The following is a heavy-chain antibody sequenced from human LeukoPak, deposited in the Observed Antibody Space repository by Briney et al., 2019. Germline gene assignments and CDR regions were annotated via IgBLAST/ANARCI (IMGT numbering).Heavy chain of an antibody. J-gene: IGHJ4*02. Sequence: PGRSLRLSCAASGFTFSSYAMHWVHQAPGKGLEWVAVISYDGSNKYYADSVKGRFTISRDNSKNTLYLQMNSLRAEDTAVYYCARDSYGSGSYRFDYWGQGTLVTVSS. CDR3: ARDSYGSGSYRFDY. V-gene: IGHV3-30*04. CDR1: GFTFSSYA. D-gene: IGHD3-10*01. CDR2: ISYDGSNK.